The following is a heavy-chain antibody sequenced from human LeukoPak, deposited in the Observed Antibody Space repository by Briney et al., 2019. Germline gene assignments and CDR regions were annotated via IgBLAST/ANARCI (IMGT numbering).Heavy chain of an antibody. J-gene: IGHJ4*02. D-gene: IGHD4-11*01. V-gene: IGHV5-51*01. CDR1: GYSFTSYW. CDR2: IYPGDSDT. Sequence: GESLKISCKDSGYSFTSYWIAWVRQMPGEGLEWMGIIYPGDSDTRYSPSFQGQVTISADKSISTAYLQWSSLKASDTAMYYCARVGGNGYDYSNFDYWGQGTLVTVSS. CDR3: ARVGGNGYDYSNFDY.